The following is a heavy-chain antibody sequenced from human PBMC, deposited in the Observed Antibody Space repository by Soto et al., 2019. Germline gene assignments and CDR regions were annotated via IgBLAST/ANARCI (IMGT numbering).Heavy chain of an antibody. CDR1: GYTFSNFG. Sequence: GASVKVSCKASGYTFSNFGLSWVRQAPGQGLELMGWISPYNGNTNYAQKLQGRVTMTTDTSTSTAYMELRSLRSDDTAVYYCVRVLAVAGDYWGQGTLVTVSS. V-gene: IGHV1-18*01. CDR2: ISPYNGNT. J-gene: IGHJ4*02. CDR3: VRVLAVAGDY. D-gene: IGHD6-19*01.